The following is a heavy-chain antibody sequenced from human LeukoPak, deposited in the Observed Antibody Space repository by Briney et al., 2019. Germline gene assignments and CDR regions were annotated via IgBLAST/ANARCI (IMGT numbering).Heavy chain of an antibody. V-gene: IGHV3-23*01. CDR1: GFTFSSYA. J-gene: IGHJ4*02. CDR2: ISGSGGST. D-gene: IGHD5-18*01. CDR3: AKFTARYSYGRIY. Sequence: GGSLRLSCAASGFTFSSYAMSWVRQAPGEGLEWVSAISGSGGSTYYADSVKGRFTISRDNSKNTLYLQMNSLRAEDTAVYYCAKFTARYSYGRIYWGQGTLVTVSS.